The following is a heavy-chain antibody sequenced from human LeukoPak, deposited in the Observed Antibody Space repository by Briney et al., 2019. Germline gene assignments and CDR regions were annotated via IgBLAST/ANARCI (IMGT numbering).Heavy chain of an antibody. CDR3: ARVRRYGDSGFNAFDI. CDR2: INRSEST. D-gene: IGHD4-17*01. J-gene: IGHJ3*02. V-gene: IGHV4-34*01. CDR1: GGSFSGYY. Sequence: SETLSLTCAVYGGSFSGYYWSWIRQPPGKGLEWIGEINRSESTNYNPSLKRRVTISVDTSKNQFSLKLSSVTAADTAVYYFARVRRYGDSGFNAFDIWGQGTMVTVSS.